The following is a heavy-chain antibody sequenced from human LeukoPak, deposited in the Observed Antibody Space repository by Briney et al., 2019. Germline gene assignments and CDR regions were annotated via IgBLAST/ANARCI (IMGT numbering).Heavy chain of an antibody. V-gene: IGHV4-34*01. CDR1: GGSFSGYY. D-gene: IGHD1-14*01. CDR3: ARNLNY. J-gene: IGHJ4*02. CDR2: INHSGST. Sequence: KPSETLSLTCAVYGGSFSGYYWSWIRQPPGKGLEWIGEINHSGSTNYNPSLKSRVTISVDTSKNQFSLKLSSVTAAGTAVYYCARNLNYWGQGTLVTVSS.